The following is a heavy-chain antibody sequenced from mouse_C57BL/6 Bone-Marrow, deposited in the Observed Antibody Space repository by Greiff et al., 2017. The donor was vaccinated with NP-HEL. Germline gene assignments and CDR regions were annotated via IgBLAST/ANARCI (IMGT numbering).Heavy chain of an antibody. J-gene: IGHJ3*01. D-gene: IGHD2-3*01. Sequence: EVQLQQSGGGLVQPKGSLKLSCAASGFTFNTYAMHWVRQAPGKGLEWVARIRSKSSNYATYYADSVKDRFTISRDDSQSMLYLQMNNLKTEDTAMYYCVRAVRWSRGFAYWGQGTLVTVSA. CDR3: VRAVRWSRGFAY. CDR2: IRSKSSNYAT. V-gene: IGHV10-3*01. CDR1: GFTFNTYA.